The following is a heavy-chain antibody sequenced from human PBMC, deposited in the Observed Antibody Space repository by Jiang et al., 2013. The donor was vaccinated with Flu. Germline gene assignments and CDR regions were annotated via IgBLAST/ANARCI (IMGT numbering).Heavy chain of an antibody. CDR2: ISYDGSNK. V-gene: IGHV3-30-3*01. CDR3: ARDRVVADPGWFDP. CDR1: GFTFSSYA. J-gene: IGHJ5*02. Sequence: VQLVESGGGVVQPGRSLRLSCAASGFTFSSYAMHWVRQAPGKGLEWVAVISYDGSNKYYADSVKGRFTISRDNSKNTLYLQMNSLRAEDTAVYYCARDRVVADPGWFDPWGQGTLVTVSS. D-gene: IGHD2-15*01.